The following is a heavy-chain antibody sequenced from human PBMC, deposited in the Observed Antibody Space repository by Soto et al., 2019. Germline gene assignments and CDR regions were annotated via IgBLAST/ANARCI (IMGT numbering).Heavy chain of an antibody. CDR1: GFTFDDYA. CDR2: ISWNSGSI. Sequence: PGGSLRLSCAASGFTFDDYAMHWVRQAPGKGLEWVSGISWNSGSIGYADSVKGRFTISRDNAKNSLYLQMNSLRAEDTALYYCAKALDGDIVATIGNYFDYWGQGTLVTVSS. V-gene: IGHV3-9*01. J-gene: IGHJ4*02. D-gene: IGHD5-12*01. CDR3: AKALDGDIVATIGNYFDY.